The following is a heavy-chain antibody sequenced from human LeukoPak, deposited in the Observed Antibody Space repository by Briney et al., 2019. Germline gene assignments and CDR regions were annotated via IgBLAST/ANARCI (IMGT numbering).Heavy chain of an antibody. CDR3: AKAEVLGYCSSTSCPSYYYYMDV. CDR1: GFTFSSYG. J-gene: IGHJ6*03. V-gene: IGHV3-33*06. D-gene: IGHD2-2*01. CDR2: IWYDGSNK. Sequence: GGSLRLSCAASGFTFSSYGMHWVRQAPGKGLEWVAVIWYDGSNKYYADSVKGRFTISRDNSKNTLCLQMNSLRAEDTAVYYCAKAEVLGYCSSTSCPSYYYYMDVWGKGTTVTVSS.